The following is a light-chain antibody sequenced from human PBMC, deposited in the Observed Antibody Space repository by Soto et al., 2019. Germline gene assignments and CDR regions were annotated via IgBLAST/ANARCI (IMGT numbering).Light chain of an antibody. CDR3: GSYAGGYTYL. J-gene: IGLJ1*01. V-gene: IGLV2-11*01. Sequence: QSALTQPRSVSGSPGQSVTISCTGTGNDVGAYNYVSWYQQHPGRSPKLMIYDVARWPSGVPDRFSGSKSANTASLTISGLQAEDEADYFCGSYAGGYTYLFGTGTKVTVL. CDR2: DVA. CDR1: GNDVGAYNY.